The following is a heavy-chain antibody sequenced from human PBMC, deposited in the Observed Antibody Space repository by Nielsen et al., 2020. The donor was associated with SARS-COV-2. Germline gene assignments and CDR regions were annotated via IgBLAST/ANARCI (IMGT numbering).Heavy chain of an antibody. V-gene: IGHV4-61*03. CDR3: AGGTGWLTDV. D-gene: IGHD3-9*01. CDR2: IHYTEST. Sequence: WIRQPPGKGLEWIGLIHYTESTKYSPSLRSRVIMSLDTSQNHISLQLTSLTAADTAVYYCAGGTGWLTDVWGKGTSVTVSS. J-gene: IGHJ6*04.